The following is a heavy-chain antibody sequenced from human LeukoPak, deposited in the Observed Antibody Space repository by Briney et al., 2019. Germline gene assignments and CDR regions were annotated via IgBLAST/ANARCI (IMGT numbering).Heavy chain of an antibody. CDR1: GFTFRSYW. Sequence: GSLRLSCAASGFTFRSYWMSWVRQAPGKGLEWVASINKDGSEKYYVDSVKGRFTISRDNAENSLYLQMNSLRAEDTAVYYCAELGITMIGGVWGKGTTVTISS. J-gene: IGHJ6*04. CDR3: AELGITMIGGV. CDR2: INKDGSEK. V-gene: IGHV3-7*01. D-gene: IGHD3-10*02.